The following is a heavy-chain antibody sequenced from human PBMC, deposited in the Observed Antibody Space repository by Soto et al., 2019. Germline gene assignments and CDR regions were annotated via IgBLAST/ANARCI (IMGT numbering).Heavy chain of an antibody. Sequence: PSETLSLTCTVSGGSISSGGYYWSWIRQHPGKGLEWIGYIYYSGSTYYNPSLKSRVTISVDTSKNQFSLKLSSVTAADTAVYYWAKRKYCSSTTCFDYWGQGTLVTVSS. J-gene: IGHJ4*02. D-gene: IGHD2-2*01. CDR2: IYYSGST. V-gene: IGHV4-31*03. CDR1: GGSISSGGYY. CDR3: AKRKYCSSTTCFDY.